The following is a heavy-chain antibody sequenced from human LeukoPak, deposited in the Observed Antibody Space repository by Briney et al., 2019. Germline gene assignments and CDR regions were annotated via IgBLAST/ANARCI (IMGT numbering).Heavy chain of an antibody. CDR3: ARGIYGDYGLGY. J-gene: IGHJ4*02. V-gene: IGHV4-4*07. CDR1: GGSISSYY. Sequence: SETLSLTCSVSGGSISSYYWSWIRQPAGKGLEWIGRIYTSGSANYNPSLKNRVTMSLDTSKNEFSLKLSSVTAADTAVYFRARGIYGDYGLGYWGQGTLVTVSS. D-gene: IGHD4-17*01. CDR2: IYTSGSA.